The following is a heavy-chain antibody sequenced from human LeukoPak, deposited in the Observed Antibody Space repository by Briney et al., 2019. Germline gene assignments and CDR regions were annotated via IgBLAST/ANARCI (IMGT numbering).Heavy chain of an antibody. CDR3: ARDVWFGELLVYFDY. D-gene: IGHD3-10*01. CDR1: GFTFSSYN. Sequence: PGGSLRLSCAASGFTFSSYNMNWVRQAPGQGLEWVSSITSGSSYIYYADSVKGRFTISRDNAKNSLYLQMNSLRAEDTAVYYCARDVWFGELLVYFDYWGQGTLVTVSS. J-gene: IGHJ4*02. V-gene: IGHV3-21*01. CDR2: ITSGSSYI.